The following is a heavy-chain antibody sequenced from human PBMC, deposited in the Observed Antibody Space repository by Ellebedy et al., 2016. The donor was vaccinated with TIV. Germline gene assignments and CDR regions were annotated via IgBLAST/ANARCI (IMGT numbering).Heavy chain of an antibody. CDR2: ISYDGSNK. CDR3: AREERGSSDY. V-gene: IGHV3-30-3*01. Sequence: PGGSLRLSCAASGFTFSSYAMHWVRQAPGKGLEWVAVISYDGSNKYYADSVKGRFTISRDNSKNTLYLQMNSLRAEDTAVYYCAREERGSSDYWGQGTLVTVSS. CDR1: GFTFSSYA. J-gene: IGHJ4*02. D-gene: IGHD1-26*01.